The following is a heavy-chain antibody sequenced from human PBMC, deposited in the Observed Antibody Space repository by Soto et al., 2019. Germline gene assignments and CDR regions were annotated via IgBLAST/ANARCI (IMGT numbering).Heavy chain of an antibody. V-gene: IGHV3-30-3*01. CDR2: IAYDGTKG. Sequence: QVQLVESGGGVVQPGRSLRLSCAASEFTFMNYAIHWVRQAPGKGLEWVAVIAYDGTKGYYADSVKGRFTRTRDNYKNTLYLQMNGVRPEDTAVYYCARDRRTDGYNYDTCDYWGQGTLVAVSS. J-gene: IGHJ4*02. D-gene: IGHD5-12*01. CDR3: ARDRRTDGYNYDTCDY. CDR1: EFTFMNYA.